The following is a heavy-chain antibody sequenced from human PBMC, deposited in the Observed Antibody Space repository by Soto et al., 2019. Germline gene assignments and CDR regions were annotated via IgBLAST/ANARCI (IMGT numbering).Heavy chain of an antibody. Sequence: PGGSLRLSCAASGFTFSSYWMSWVRQAPGKGLEWVANIKQDGSEKYYADSVKGRFTISRDNSKNTLYLQMNSLRAEDTAVYYCARVVPAAMYYYYGMDVWGQGTTVTVSS. D-gene: IGHD2-2*01. V-gene: IGHV3-7*02. CDR2: IKQDGSEK. CDR3: ARVVPAAMYYYYGMDV. J-gene: IGHJ6*02. CDR1: GFTFSSYW.